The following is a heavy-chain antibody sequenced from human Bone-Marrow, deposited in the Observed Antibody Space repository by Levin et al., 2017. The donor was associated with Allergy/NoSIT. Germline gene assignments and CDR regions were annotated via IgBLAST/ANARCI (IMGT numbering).Heavy chain of an antibody. CDR3: GEEISSEGVAGVFAFDI. D-gene: IGHD6-19*01. CDR2: ISWNSGSI. V-gene: IGHV3-9*01. J-gene: IGHJ3*02. Sequence: SLKISCAFSGFTFDDYAMHWVRQAPGKGLEWVSGISWNSGSIDYADSVKGRFSISRDNAKNYLYLQMNSLGGEDTALYYCGEEISSEGVAGVFAFDIWGQGTMVTVSS. CDR1: GFTFDDYA.